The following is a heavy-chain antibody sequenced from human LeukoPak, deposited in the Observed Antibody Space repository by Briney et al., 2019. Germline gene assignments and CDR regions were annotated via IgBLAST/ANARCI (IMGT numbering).Heavy chain of an antibody. CDR1: GFTFSSYG. Sequence: PGGSLRLSCAASGFTFSSYGMHWVRQAPGKGLEWVAVIWYDGSNKYYADSVKGRFTISRDNSENTLYLQMTSLRAEDTAVYYCARSPTGTPFDYWGQGTLVTVSS. J-gene: IGHJ4*02. CDR3: ARSPTGTPFDY. CDR2: IWYDGSNK. V-gene: IGHV3-33*01. D-gene: IGHD1-14*01.